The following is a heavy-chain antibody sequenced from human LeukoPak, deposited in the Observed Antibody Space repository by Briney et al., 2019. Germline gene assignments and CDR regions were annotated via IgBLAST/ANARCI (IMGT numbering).Heavy chain of an antibody. V-gene: IGHV3-23*01. D-gene: IGHD6-13*01. CDR3: AKSFGPVIAAAGTGAD. J-gene: IGHJ4*02. CDR1: GFTFTTYG. Sequence: GGSLRLSCSASGFTFTTYGMNWVRQAPGKGLEWVSGIGGSGTRTYYADSVKGRFTISRDNSKNTLYLQMNSLRDEDTAVYYCAKSFGPVIAAAGTGADWGQGTLVTVSS. CDR2: IGGSGTRT.